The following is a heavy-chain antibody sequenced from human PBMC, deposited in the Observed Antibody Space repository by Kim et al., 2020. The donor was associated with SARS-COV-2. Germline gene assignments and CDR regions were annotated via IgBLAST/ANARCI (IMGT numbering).Heavy chain of an antibody. V-gene: IGHV3-7*03. CDR2: IKQDGSEK. D-gene: IGHD3-10*01. CDR3: ARNYGSGSYYPYYFDY. J-gene: IGHJ4*02. CDR1: GFTFSSYW. Sequence: GGSLRLSCAASGFTFSSYWMSWVRQAPGKGLEWVANIKQDGSEKYYVDSVKGRFTISRDNAKNSLYLQMNSLRAEDTAVYYCARNYGSGSYYPYYFDYWGQGTLVTVSS.